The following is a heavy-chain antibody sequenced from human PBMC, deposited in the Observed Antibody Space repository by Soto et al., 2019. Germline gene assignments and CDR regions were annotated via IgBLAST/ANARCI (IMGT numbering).Heavy chain of an antibody. CDR3: ATDLPTGTPPPCFDS. J-gene: IGHJ4*02. CDR2: IDRDETFT. D-gene: IGHD1-1*01. Sequence: EVQLVESGGGLVQPGGSLRLSCAGSGFTLSSYWMHWVRQAPGKGLEWVSRIDRDETFTTYADSVKGRFTISRDNAKNTLYLQIHSLRVEDTAEYYCATDLPTGTPPPCFDSWGQGTLVTVSS. V-gene: IGHV3-74*01. CDR1: GFTLSSYW.